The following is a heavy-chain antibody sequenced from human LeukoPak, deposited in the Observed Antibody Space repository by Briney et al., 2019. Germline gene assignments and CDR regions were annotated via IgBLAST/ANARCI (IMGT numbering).Heavy chain of an antibody. J-gene: IGHJ6*02. CDR2: IYSGAGT. CDR1: GFTVSNKY. CDR3: AKVGRTCSSTSCSYYGMDV. Sequence: GGSLRLSCAASGFTVSNKYMTWVRQAPGKGLEWVSVIYSGAGTDYADSVKGRFTISRHNSKNTLYLQMNSLRAEDTAVYYCAKVGRTCSSTSCSYYGMDVWGQGTTVTVSS. V-gene: IGHV3-53*04. D-gene: IGHD2-2*01.